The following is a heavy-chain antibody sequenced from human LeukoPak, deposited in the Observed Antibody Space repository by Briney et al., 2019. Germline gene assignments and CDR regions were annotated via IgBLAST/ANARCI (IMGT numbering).Heavy chain of an antibody. CDR3: AKISDLYDLRVTEEVDY. Sequence: ASVKVSCKASGYTFTSYYMHWVRQAPGQGLEWMGIINPSGGSTSYAQKFQGRVTMTRDTSTSTVYMELSSLRSEDTAVYYCAKISDLYDLRVTEEVDYWGQGTLVTVSS. D-gene: IGHD7-27*01. CDR1: GYTFTSYY. CDR2: INPSGGST. V-gene: IGHV1-46*01. J-gene: IGHJ4*02.